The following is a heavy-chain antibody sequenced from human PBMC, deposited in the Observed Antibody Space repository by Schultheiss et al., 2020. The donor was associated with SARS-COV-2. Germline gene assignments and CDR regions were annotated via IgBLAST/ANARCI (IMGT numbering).Heavy chain of an antibody. CDR2: IYHSGST. J-gene: IGHJ3*02. Sequence: SETLSLTCAVSGGSISSGGYSWSWIRQPPGKGLEWIGYIYHSGSTYYNPSLKSRVTISVDTSKNQFSLKLSSVTAADTAVYYCARAADCSGGSCYQASYAFDIWGQGTMVTVSS. CDR3: ARAADCSGGSCYQASYAFDI. V-gene: IGHV4-30-2*01. CDR1: GGSISSGGYS. D-gene: IGHD2-15*01.